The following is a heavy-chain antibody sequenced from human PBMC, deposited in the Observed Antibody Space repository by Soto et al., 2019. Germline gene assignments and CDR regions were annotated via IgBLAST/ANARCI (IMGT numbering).Heavy chain of an antibody. CDR2: INPSGGST. CDR1: GYTFTSYY. V-gene: IGHV1-46*01. J-gene: IGHJ6*02. D-gene: IGHD2-2*02. Sequence: ASVKVCCKASGYTFTSYYMHWVLQAPGQGLEWMGIINPSGGSTSYAQKFQGRVTMTRDTSTSTVYMELSSLRSEDTAVYYCARVRRYCSSTSCYTWRYGMGVWGQGTTVTVSS. CDR3: ARVRRYCSSTSCYTWRYGMGV.